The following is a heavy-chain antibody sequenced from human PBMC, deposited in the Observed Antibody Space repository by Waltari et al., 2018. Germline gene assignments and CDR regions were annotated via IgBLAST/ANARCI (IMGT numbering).Heavy chain of an antibody. D-gene: IGHD4-17*01. Sequence: WVRQATGQGLEWMGWMNPNSGNTGYAQKFQGRVTITRNTSISTAYMELSSLRSEDTAVYYCARADDYGGPGGYWGQGTLVTVSS. CDR3: ARADDYGGPGGY. J-gene: IGHJ4*02. CDR2: MNPNSGNT. V-gene: IGHV1-8*03.